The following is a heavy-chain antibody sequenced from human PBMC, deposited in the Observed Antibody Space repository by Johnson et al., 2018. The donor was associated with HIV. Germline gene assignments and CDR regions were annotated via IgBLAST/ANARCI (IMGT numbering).Heavy chain of an antibody. D-gene: IGHD3-10*01. Sequence: QVQLVESGGGVVQPGRSLRLSCAASGFTFSSYGMHWVRQAPGKGLEWVAVISYDGTNKYSADSVKGRFTISGDNSKNTRYLQMNSLRVEDTAVYYCAKSTQASILRESGPYGAFDIWGQGTMVTVSS. J-gene: IGHJ3*02. V-gene: IGHV3-30*18. CDR1: GFTFSSYG. CDR2: ISYDGTNK. CDR3: AKSTQASILRESGPYGAFDI.